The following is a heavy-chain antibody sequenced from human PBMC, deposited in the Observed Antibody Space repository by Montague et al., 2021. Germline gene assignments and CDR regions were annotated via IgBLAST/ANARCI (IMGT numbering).Heavy chain of an antibody. CDR2: IYSNGDK. D-gene: IGHD3-9*01. CDR3: AHLIRYYNIFTCIPLDD. Sequence: VKPTQTLTLTCTFSGFSLSTTHVGVAWIRQPPGKALEWLAVIYSNGDKRCSPSLQRRLTITKDTSRNQVVLSLTNVDPLDTATYYCAHLIRYYNIFTCIPLDDWGQGTPVTVSS. CDR1: GFSLSTTHVG. J-gene: IGHJ4*02. V-gene: IGHV2-5*01.